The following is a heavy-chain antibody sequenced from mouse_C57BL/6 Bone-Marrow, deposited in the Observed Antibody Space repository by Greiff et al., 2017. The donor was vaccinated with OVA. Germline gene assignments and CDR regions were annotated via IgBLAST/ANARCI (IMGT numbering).Heavy chain of an antibody. CDR2: IDPEDGDT. Sequence: EVKLQESGAELVRPGASVKLSCTASGFNIKDYYMHWVKQRPEPGLEWIGRIDPEDGDTEYAPKFQGKATMTADTSSNTAYLQLSSLTSEDTAVYYCTTEGGTSYWYFDVWGTGTTVTVSS. CDR3: TTEGGTSYWYFDV. V-gene: IGHV14-1*01. J-gene: IGHJ1*03. CDR1: GFNIKDYY. D-gene: IGHD4-1*01.